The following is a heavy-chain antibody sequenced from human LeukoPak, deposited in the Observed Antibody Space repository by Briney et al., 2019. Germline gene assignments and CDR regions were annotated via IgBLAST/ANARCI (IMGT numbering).Heavy chain of an antibody. CDR3: ARGYSQTYYFDY. J-gene: IGHJ4*02. D-gene: IGHD5-18*01. CDR2: ISAYNGNT. V-gene: IGHV1-18*01. CDR1: VYTHLSHL. Sequence: KVSFQPSVYTHLSHLLNWLRPPPPQGLAWMGWISAYNGNTNYAQKLKGRVTMTTDTSTSTAYMQLRSLTSDATAVYYCARGYSQTYYFDYWGQGTLVTVSS.